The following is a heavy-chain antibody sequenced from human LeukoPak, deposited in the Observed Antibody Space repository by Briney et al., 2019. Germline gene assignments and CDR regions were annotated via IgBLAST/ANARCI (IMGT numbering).Heavy chain of an antibody. J-gene: IGHJ3*02. Sequence: ASVKVSCKASGYTFTSYGISWVRQAPGQGLEWMGIINPSGGSTSYAQKFQGRVTMTRDTSTSTVYMELSSLRSEDTAVYYCARAPGYCSSTSCHGTGGPAFDIWGQGTMVTVSS. CDR2: INPSGGST. V-gene: IGHV1-46*01. D-gene: IGHD2-2*01. CDR3: ARAPGYCSSTSCHGTGGPAFDI. CDR1: GYTFTSYG.